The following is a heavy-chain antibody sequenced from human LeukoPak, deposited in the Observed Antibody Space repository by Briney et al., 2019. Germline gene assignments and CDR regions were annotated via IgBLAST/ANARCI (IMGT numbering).Heavy chain of an antibody. V-gene: IGHV1-18*01. CDR1: GYTFTSYG. Sequence: GASVKVSCKASGYTFTSYGISGVRQAPGQGLEWMGRISAYNGNTNYAQKLQGRVTMTTDTSTSTAYMELRSLRSDDTAVYYCARDLGSSATSTNWFDPWGQGTLVTVSS. D-gene: IGHD6-6*01. CDR3: ARDLGSSATSTNWFDP. J-gene: IGHJ5*02. CDR2: ISAYNGNT.